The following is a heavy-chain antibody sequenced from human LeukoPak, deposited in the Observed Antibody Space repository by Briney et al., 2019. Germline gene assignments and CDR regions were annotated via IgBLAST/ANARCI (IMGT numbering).Heavy chain of an antibody. D-gene: IGHD3-9*01. CDR3: ARMDHYDILTGSLLGAFDI. CDR1: GFTFSSYA. J-gene: IGHJ3*02. Sequence: GRSLRLSCAASGFTFSSYAMHWVRQAPGKGLEWVAVISYDGSNKYYADSVKGRFTISRDNSKNTLYLQMNSLRAEDTAVYYCARMDHYDILTGSLLGAFDIWGQGTMVTVSS. CDR2: ISYDGSNK. V-gene: IGHV3-30*04.